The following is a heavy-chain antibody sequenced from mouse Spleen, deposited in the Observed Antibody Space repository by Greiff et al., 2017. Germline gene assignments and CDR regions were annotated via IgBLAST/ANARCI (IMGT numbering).Heavy chain of an antibody. CDR2: IDPETGGT. V-gene: IGHV1-15*01. CDR1: GYTFTDYE. J-gene: IGHJ2*01. CDR3: KTDY. Sequence: VQGVESGAELVRPGASVTLSCKASGYTFTDYEMHWVKQTPVHGLEWIGAIDPETGGTAYNQKFKGKAILTADKSSSTAYMELRSLTSEDSAVYYCKTDYWGQGTTLTVSS.